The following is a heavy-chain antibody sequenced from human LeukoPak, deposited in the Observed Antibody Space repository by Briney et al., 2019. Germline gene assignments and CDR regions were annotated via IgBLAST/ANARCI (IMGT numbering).Heavy chain of an antibody. Sequence: PSETLSLTCTVSGGSISSYYWSWIRQPPGKGLEWIGYIYYSGSTNYNPSLRSRVTISVDTSKNQFSLKLSSVTAADTAVYYCARHEDGRLRPLGYYFDYWGQGTLVTVSS. CDR1: GGSISSYY. V-gene: IGHV4-59*08. J-gene: IGHJ4*02. D-gene: IGHD5-12*01. CDR3: ARHEDGRLRPLGYYFDY. CDR2: IYYSGST.